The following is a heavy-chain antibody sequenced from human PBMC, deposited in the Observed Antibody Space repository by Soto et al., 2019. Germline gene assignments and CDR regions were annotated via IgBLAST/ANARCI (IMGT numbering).Heavy chain of an antibody. CDR2: IYYSGST. V-gene: IGHV4-61*08. CDR1: GGSISSGGYY. Sequence: SETMYLTCTVSGGSISSGGYYWSWIRQPPGKGLEWIGYIYYSGSTNYNPSLKSRVTISVDTSKNQFSLKLSSVTAADTAVYYCARRYGDCFDYWGQGTLVTVSS. J-gene: IGHJ4*02. CDR3: ARRYGDCFDY. D-gene: IGHD4-17*01.